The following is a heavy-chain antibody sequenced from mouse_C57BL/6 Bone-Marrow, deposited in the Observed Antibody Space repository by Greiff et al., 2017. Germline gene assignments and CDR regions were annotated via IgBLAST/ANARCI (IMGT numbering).Heavy chain of an antibody. D-gene: IGHD2-4*01. CDR3: ASPMITTEYYYAMDY. Sequence: QVQLQQSGPGLVQPSQRLSITCTVSGFSLTSYGVHWVRQSPGKGLEWLGVIWSGGSTDYNAAFISRLSISKDNSKSQVFFKMNSLQADDTAIYYCASPMITTEYYYAMDYWGQGTSVTVSS. J-gene: IGHJ4*01. V-gene: IGHV2-2*01. CDR1: GFSLTSYG. CDR2: IWSGGST.